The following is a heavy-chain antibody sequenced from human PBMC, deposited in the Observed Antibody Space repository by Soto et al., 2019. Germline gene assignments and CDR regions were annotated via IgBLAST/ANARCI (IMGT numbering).Heavy chain of an antibody. CDR2: IIPIIGIA. Sequence: QVQLVQSGAEVKKPGSSVKVSCKASGGTFSSYTISWVRQAPGQGLEWMGRIIPIIGIANYAQKFQGRVTITADKSTSTAYMELSSLRSEDTAVYYCAREPPAPRAPPSHNDWYFDLWGRGTLVTVSS. CDR3: AREPPAPRAPPSHNDWYFDL. CDR1: GGTFSSYT. J-gene: IGHJ2*01. D-gene: IGHD1-1*01. V-gene: IGHV1-69*08.